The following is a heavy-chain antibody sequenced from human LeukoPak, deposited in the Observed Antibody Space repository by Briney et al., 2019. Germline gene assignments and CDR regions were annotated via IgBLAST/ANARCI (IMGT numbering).Heavy chain of an antibody. J-gene: IGHJ4*02. D-gene: IGHD5-18*01. V-gene: IGHV4-39*01. Sequence: KPSETLSLTCTVSGGSISSSSYYWGWIRQPPGKGLEWIGSIYCSGSTYYNPSLKSRVTISVDTSKNQFSLKLSSVTAADTAVYYCARHYNTAMVTTYFDYWGQGTLVTVSS. CDR3: ARHYNTAMVTTYFDY. CDR2: IYCSGST. CDR1: GGSISSSSYY.